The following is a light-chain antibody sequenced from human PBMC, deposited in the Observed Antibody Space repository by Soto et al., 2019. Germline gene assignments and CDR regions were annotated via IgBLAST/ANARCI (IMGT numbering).Light chain of an antibody. Sequence: DIQMTQSPSSLSASVGDRVTITCRARQGISNYLAWYQQKPGKVPKLLIYAASTLQSGVPSRFSGSGSGTDFTHTISSLQPEDVATYYCQKYNSAPRTFGQGTKVEIK. CDR3: QKYNSAPRT. V-gene: IGKV1-27*01. J-gene: IGKJ1*01. CDR2: AAS. CDR1: QGISNY.